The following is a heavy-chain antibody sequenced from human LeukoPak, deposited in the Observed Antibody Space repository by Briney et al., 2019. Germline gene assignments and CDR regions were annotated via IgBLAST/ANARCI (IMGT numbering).Heavy chain of an antibody. V-gene: IGHV4-34*01. CDR1: GGSFSGYY. CDR2: INHSGST. CDR3: ARQQLVGATVDY. Sequence: PSETLSLTCAVYGGSFSGYYWSWIRQPPGKGLEWIGEINHSGSTNYNPSLKSRVTISADPSKNQFSLKLSSVTAAADTAVYYCARQQLVGATVDYWGQGTLVTVSS. D-gene: IGHD1-26*01. J-gene: IGHJ4*02.